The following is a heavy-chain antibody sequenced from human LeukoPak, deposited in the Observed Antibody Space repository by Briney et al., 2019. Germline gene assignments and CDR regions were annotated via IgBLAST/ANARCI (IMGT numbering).Heavy chain of an antibody. D-gene: IGHD5-18*01. Sequence: PSETLSLTCAVYGGSFSGYYWSWIRQPPGKGLEWIGEINHSGSTNYNPSLKSRVTISVDTPKNQFSLKLSSVTAADTAVYYCARVLDTAFDIRGQGTMVTVSS. CDR1: GGSFSGYY. V-gene: IGHV4-34*01. CDR2: INHSGST. J-gene: IGHJ3*02. CDR3: ARVLDTAFDI.